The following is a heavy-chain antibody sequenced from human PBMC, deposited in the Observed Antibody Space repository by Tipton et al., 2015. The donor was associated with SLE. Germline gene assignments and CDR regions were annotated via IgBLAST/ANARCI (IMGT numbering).Heavy chain of an antibody. D-gene: IGHD6-19*01. CDR1: GGSISSSSYY. CDR3: ARIAVADTLWIDY. CDR2: IYYSGST. V-gene: IGHV4-39*01. J-gene: IGHJ4*02. Sequence: LSLTCTVSGGSISSSSYYWGWIRQPPGKGLEWIGSIYYSGSTYYNPSLKSRVTISVDTSKNQFSLKLSSVTAADTAVYYCARIAVADTLWIDYWGQGTLVTVSS.